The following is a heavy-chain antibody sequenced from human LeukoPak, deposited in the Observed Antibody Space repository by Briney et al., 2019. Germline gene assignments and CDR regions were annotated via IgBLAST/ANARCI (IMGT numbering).Heavy chain of an antibody. CDR3: AKAIGGSKYYFDY. J-gene: IGHJ4*02. V-gene: IGHV3-23*01. CDR1: GFTFSSYA. CDR2: MSGSGDST. Sequence: GSLRLSCAASGFTFSSYAMSWVRQAPGKGLEWVSAMSGSGDSTYYADSVKGRFTISRDNSKNTLYLQMNSLRAEDTAVYYCAKAIGGSKYYFDYWGQGTLVTVSS. D-gene: IGHD2/OR15-2a*01.